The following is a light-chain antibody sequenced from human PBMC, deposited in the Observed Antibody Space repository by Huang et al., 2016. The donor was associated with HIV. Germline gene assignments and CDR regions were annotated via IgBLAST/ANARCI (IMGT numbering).Light chain of an antibody. CDR1: QSISSW. Sequence: DIQMTQSPSTLSASLGDRVTITCRASQSISSWLAWYQQKPGKAPNLLIYKESSLESGVPSRFSGSGSGTEFTLTISSLQPDDFATYYCQQYNSLAWTFGQGTKVEIK. V-gene: IGKV1-5*03. CDR2: KES. CDR3: QQYNSLAWT. J-gene: IGKJ1*01.